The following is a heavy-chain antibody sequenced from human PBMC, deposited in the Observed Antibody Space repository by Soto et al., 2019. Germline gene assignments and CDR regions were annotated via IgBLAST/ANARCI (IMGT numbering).Heavy chain of an antibody. D-gene: IGHD3-10*01. CDR3: ARDRWFGESY. V-gene: IGHV4-59*01. J-gene: IGHJ4*02. CDR1: GGSISSYY. Sequence: PSETLSLTCTVSGGSISSYYWSWVRQPPGKGLEWIGYIYYSGSTNYNPSLKSRVTISVDTSKNQFSLKLSSVTAADTAVYYCARDRWFGESYRGQGTLVTVSS. CDR2: IYYSGST.